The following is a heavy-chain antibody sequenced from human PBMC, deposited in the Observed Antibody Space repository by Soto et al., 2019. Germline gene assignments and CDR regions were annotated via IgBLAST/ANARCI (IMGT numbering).Heavy chain of an antibody. CDR3: ARDPVQYYDSSGYYYYYYGMDV. Sequence: SETLSLTCTVSGGSISSGDYYWSWIRQPPGKGLEWIGYIYYSGSTYYNPSLKSRVTISVDTSKNQFSLKLSSVTAADTAVYYCARDPVQYYDSSGYYYYYYGMDVWGQGTTVTVSS. V-gene: IGHV4-30-4*01. D-gene: IGHD3-22*01. CDR1: GGSISSGDYY. CDR2: IYYSGST. J-gene: IGHJ6*02.